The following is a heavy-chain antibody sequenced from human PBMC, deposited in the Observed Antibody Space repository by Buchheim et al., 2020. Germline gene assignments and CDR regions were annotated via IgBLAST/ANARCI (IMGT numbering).Heavy chain of an antibody. CDR2: TRNSGSAT. CDR1: GLTFSSHA. Sequence: EVQLVESGGGLVQPGGSLRLSCAASGLTFSSHAMGWVRQAPGKGLEWVSVTRNSGSATYYANSVRGRFTISRDNSKNTLYLQMNSLRGEDTAIYFCARCRGPGTPYYYDMDLWGQGTT. D-gene: IGHD2-15*01. CDR3: ARCRGPGTPYYYDMDL. V-gene: IGHV3-23*04. J-gene: IGHJ6*02.